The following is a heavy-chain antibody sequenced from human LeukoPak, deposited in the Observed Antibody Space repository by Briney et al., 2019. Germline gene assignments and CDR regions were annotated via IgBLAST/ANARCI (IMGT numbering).Heavy chain of an antibody. Sequence: GGSLRLSCAASGFTFSTYTMNWLRQAPGKGLEWVSSISASTSYINYADSVKGRFTISRDNAENSLYLQMNSLRAEDTAVYYCARDRGADYWGQGTLVTVSS. CDR1: GFTFSTYT. J-gene: IGHJ4*02. CDR2: ISASTSYI. CDR3: ARDRGADY. D-gene: IGHD5-12*01. V-gene: IGHV3-21*01.